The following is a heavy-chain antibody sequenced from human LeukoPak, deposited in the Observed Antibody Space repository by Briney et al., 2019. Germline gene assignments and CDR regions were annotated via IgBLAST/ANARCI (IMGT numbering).Heavy chain of an antibody. CDR1: GFTVSSNY. D-gene: IGHD2-15*01. CDR2: IYSGGST. CDR3: ARGTTYCRGGSCYDYFDY. J-gene: IGHJ4*02. V-gene: IGHV3-53*01. Sequence: GGSLRLSCAASGFTVSSNYMSWVRQAPGKGLEWVSVIYSGGSTYYADSVKGRFTISRDNAKNSLYLQMNSLRADDTAVYYCARGTTYCRGGSCYDYFDYWGQGTLVTVSS.